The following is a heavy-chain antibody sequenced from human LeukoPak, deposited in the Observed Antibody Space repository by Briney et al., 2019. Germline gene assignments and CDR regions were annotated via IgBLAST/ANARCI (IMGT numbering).Heavy chain of an antibody. CDR2: ISSSSSTI. CDR3: ARDGMVRGVIIWDAFDI. CDR1: GFTFSSYS. J-gene: IGHJ3*02. V-gene: IGHV3-48*02. D-gene: IGHD3-10*01. Sequence: PGGSLRLSCAASGFTFSSYSMNWVRQAPGKGLEWVSYISSSSSTIYYADSVTGRFTISRDNAKNSLYLQMNSLRDEDTAVYYCARDGMVRGVIIWDAFDIWGQGTMVTVSS.